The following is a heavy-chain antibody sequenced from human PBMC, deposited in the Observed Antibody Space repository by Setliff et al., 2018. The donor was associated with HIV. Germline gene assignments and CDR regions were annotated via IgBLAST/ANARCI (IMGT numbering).Heavy chain of an antibody. CDR3: AGARGAGTFDI. CDR1: GYTFTSYG. Sequence: GASVKVSCKASGYTFTSYGVCWVRQAPGQGLEWMGWISVYNGNTNYAQSLQGRVTMTTDTSTTTVYMELRSLRSDDTAFYYCAGARGAGTFDIWGQGTSVTVS. V-gene: IGHV1-18*01. J-gene: IGHJ3*02. D-gene: IGHD6-13*01. CDR2: ISVYNGNT.